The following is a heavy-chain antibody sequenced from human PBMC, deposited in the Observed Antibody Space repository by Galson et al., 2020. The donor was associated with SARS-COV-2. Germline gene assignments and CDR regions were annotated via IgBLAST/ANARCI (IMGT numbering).Heavy chain of an antibody. CDR1: GFTFSSYS. CDR2: ISSSSSYI. V-gene: IGHV3-21*01. Sequence: TGGSLRLSCAASGFTFSSYSMNWVRQAPGKGLEWVSSISSSSSYIYYADSVKGRFTISRDNAKNSLYLQMNSLRAEDTAVYYCARGGYCSSTSCPGWGFDYWGQGTWSPSPQ. D-gene: IGHD2-2*01. CDR3: ARGGYCSSTSCPGWGFDY. J-gene: IGHJ4*02.